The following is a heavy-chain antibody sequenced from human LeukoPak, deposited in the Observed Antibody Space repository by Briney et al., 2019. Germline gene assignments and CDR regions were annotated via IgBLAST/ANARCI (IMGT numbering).Heavy chain of an antibody. CDR2: IKSRTDGGTT. Sequence: GGSLRLSXPGSGFTFSSAWMTWVRQIPGKGLEGGGHIKSRTDGGTTDYAAPVKGRFTISRDDSRNTVYLQMNSLKTEDSAVYFCATEFYSNGYNFWGQGTLVIVSS. CDR3: ATEFYSNGYNF. CDR1: GFTFSSAW. J-gene: IGHJ4*02. D-gene: IGHD5-24*01. V-gene: IGHV3-15*01.